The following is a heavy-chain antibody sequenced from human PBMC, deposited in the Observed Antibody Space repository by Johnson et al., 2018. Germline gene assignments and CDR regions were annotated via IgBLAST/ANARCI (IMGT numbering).Heavy chain of an antibody. J-gene: IGHJ6*02. D-gene: IGHD4-11*01. CDR2: IYSGGST. Sequence: VQLVQSGGGLIQPGGSLRLSCAASGFTVSSNYMSWVRQAPGKGLEWVSVIYSGGSTYYADSVKGRFTIARDNSKNTLYFQMNSLRAEDTAVYYCARGTTALYDYYGMDVWRQGTTVTVSS. V-gene: IGHV3-53*01. CDR3: ARGTTALYDYYGMDV. CDR1: GFTVSSNY.